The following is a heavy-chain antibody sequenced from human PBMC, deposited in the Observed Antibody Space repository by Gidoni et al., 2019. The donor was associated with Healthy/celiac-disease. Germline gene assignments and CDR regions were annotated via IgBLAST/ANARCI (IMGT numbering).Heavy chain of an antibody. V-gene: IGHV3-43*01. D-gene: IGHD5-18*01. CDR2: ISWDGGST. CDR1: GFTFDEYT. Sequence: EVQLVESGGVVVQPGGSLGLSCAASGFTFDEYTMHWVRQAPGKGLEWVSLISWDGGSTYYADSVKGRFTISRDNSKNSLYLQMNSLRTEDTALYYCAKEVDTAMVFDYWGQGTLVTVSS. CDR3: AKEVDTAMVFDY. J-gene: IGHJ4*02.